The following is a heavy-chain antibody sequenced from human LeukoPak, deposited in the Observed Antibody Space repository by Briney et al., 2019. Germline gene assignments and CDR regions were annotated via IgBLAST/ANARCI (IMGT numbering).Heavy chain of an antibody. J-gene: IGHJ4*02. CDR1: GATISSHY. V-gene: IGHV4-59*11. D-gene: IGHD1-26*01. CDR2: ISYSGST. CDR3: ARAGGATTSSQDLDY. Sequence: PSETLSLTCTVSGATISSHYWSWIRQPPGKGLEWIGYISYSGSTDYNPSLKSRVTISVDTSKNQLSLKMSSVTAADTAVYYCARAGGATTSSQDLDYWGQGTLVTVSS.